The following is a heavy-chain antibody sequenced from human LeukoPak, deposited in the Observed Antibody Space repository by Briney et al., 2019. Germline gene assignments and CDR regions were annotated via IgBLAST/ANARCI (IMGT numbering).Heavy chain of an antibody. CDR1: GGSISSSY. CDR2: ISYSGST. V-gene: IGHV4-59*01. J-gene: IGHJ4*02. Sequence: TSETLSLTCTVSGGSISSSYWSWIRQPPGKGLEWIGYISYSGSTNYSPSLKSRVTISVDTSKNQFSLKLSSVTAADTAVYYCARGGSGTYYHYWGQGTLVTVSS. D-gene: IGHD1-26*01. CDR3: ARGGSGTYYHY.